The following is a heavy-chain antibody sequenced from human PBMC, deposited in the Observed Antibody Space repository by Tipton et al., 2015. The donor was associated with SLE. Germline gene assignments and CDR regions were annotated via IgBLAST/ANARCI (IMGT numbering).Heavy chain of an antibody. CDR1: GGSISSYY. D-gene: IGHD4-17*01. CDR2: IYYSGST. CDR3: ARSTATVTPFYVDY. Sequence: TLSLTCTVSGGSISSYYWSWIRQPPGKGLEWIGYIYYSGSTNYNPSLKSRVTISVDTSKNQFSLKLSSVTAADTAVYYCARSTATVTPFYVDYLGQGTLVTVSS. J-gene: IGHJ4*02. V-gene: IGHV4-59*07.